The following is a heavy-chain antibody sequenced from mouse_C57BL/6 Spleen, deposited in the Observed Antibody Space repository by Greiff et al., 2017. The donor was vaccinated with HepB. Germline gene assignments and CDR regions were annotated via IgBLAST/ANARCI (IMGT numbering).Heavy chain of an antibody. CDR3: ARRGKEGYFDV. Sequence: DVKLVESGGGLVQPGGSLKLSCAASGFTFSDYYMYWVRQTPEKRLEWVAYISNGGGSTYYPDTVKGRFTISRDNAKNTLYLQMSRLKSEDTAMYYCARRGKEGYFDVWGTGTTVTVSS. V-gene: IGHV5-12*01. CDR2: ISNGGGST. CDR1: GFTFSDYY. J-gene: IGHJ1*03.